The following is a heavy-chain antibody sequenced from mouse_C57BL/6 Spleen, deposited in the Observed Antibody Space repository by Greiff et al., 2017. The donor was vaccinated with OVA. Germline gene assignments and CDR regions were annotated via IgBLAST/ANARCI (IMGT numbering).Heavy chain of an antibody. CDR2: INPSNGGT. D-gene: IGHD2-3*01. CDR3: ARRMEDGYYFDY. Sequence: QVQLKESGTELVKPGASVKLSCKASGYTFTSYWMHWVKQRPGQGLEWIGNINPSNGGTNYNEKFKSKATLTVDKSSSTAYMQLSSLTSEDSAVYYCARRMEDGYYFDYWGQGTTLTVSS. V-gene: IGHV1-53*01. J-gene: IGHJ2*01. CDR1: GYTFTSYW.